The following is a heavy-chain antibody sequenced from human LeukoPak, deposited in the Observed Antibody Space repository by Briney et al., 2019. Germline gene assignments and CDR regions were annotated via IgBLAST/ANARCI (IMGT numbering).Heavy chain of an antibody. CDR1: GGSISSGSYY. CDR3: ARDPRIAAAPDVRP. J-gene: IGHJ5*02. V-gene: IGHV4-61*02. D-gene: IGHD6-13*01. Sequence: SETLSLTCTVSGGSISSGSYYWSWIRQPAGKGLEWIGRIYTSGSTNYNPSLKSRVTISVDTSKNQFSLKLSSVTAAVTAVYYCARDPRIAAAPDVRPWGQGTLVTVSS. CDR2: IYTSGST.